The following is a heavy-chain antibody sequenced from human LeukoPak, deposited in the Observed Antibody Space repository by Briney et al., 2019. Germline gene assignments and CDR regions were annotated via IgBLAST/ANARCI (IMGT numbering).Heavy chain of an antibody. CDR1: GFTFSSYA. D-gene: IGHD6-19*01. CDR2: ISGSGGST. Sequence: GGSLRLSCAASGFTFSSYAMSWVRQAPGKGLGWVSAISGSGGSTYYADSVKGRFTISRDNSKNTLYLQMNSLRAEDTAVYYCARPMYSSGWQNGMDVWGQGTTVTVSS. V-gene: IGHV3-23*01. J-gene: IGHJ6*02. CDR3: ARPMYSSGWQNGMDV.